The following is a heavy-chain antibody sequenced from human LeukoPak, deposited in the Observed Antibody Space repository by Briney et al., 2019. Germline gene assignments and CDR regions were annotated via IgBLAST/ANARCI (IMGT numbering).Heavy chain of an antibody. V-gene: IGHV4-59*01. Sequence: SETLSLTCTVSGGSISSYYWSWIRQPPGKGLEWIGYIYYSGSTNYSPSLKSRVTISVDTSKNQFSLKLSSVTAADTAVYYCARVASDYYDSSGYYYFDYWGQGTLVTVSS. CDR2: IYYSGST. J-gene: IGHJ4*02. D-gene: IGHD3-22*01. CDR1: GGSISSYY. CDR3: ARVASDYYDSSGYYYFDY.